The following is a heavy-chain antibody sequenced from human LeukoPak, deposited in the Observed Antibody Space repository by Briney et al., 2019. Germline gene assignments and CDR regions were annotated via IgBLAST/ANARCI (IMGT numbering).Heavy chain of an antibody. V-gene: IGHV1-2*02. Sequence: ASVKVSCKASGYTFTGYYMHWVRQAPGQGLEWMGWINPNSGGTNYAQKFQGRVTMTRDTSISTAYMELSRLRSDDTAVYYCARSRRRDSSSWYWFDPWGQGTLVTVSS. D-gene: IGHD6-13*01. CDR1: GYTFTGYY. J-gene: IGHJ5*02. CDR2: INPNSGGT. CDR3: ARSRRRDSSSWYWFDP.